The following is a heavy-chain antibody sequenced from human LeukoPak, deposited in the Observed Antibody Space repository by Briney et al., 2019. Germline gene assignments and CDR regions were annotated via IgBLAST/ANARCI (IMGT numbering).Heavy chain of an antibody. CDR2: IYSGGST. V-gene: IGHV3-66*01. D-gene: IGHD3-16*02. CDR1: GFALITNY. Sequence: GRTLRLSCAASGFALITNYMSWVRQAPGKGLEWASTIYSGGSTHYSDSVQGRFTISRDNSKNMLYLQMNSLRAEDTAVYYCARGYHDYWGQGTLVTVSS. J-gene: IGHJ4*02. CDR3: ARGYHDY.